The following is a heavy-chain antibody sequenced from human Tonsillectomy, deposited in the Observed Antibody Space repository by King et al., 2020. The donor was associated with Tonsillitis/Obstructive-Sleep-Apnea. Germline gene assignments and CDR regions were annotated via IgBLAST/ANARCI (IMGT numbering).Heavy chain of an antibody. CDR2: ISNSGSTI. D-gene: IGHD3-22*01. V-gene: IGHV3-48*03. CDR1: GFTFSSYE. Sequence: VQLVESGGGLVQPGGSLRLSCAASGFTFSSYEMNWVRQAPGKGLEWVSYISNSGSTIYYADSVKGRFTISRDSAKNSLYQQMNSLRAEDTAVYYCARADDSSGGAFDVWGQGTMVTVSS. J-gene: IGHJ3*01. CDR3: ARADDSSGGAFDV.